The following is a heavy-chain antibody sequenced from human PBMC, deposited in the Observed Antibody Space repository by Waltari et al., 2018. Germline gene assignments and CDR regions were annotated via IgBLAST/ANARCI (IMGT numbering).Heavy chain of an antibody. V-gene: IGHV1-2*02. J-gene: IGHJ6*02. CDR2: INPNNGGT. D-gene: IGHD4-4*01. Sequence: QVQLVQSGAEVKEPGASVKVSCQTSGYTFTGHYIPWVRQAPGQGLEWMGWINPNNGGTIYAQEFQDRVTMTRDRAISTAYMELNRLASDDTALYYCVRERYSHYIHYEMDVWGQGTMVTVSS. CDR3: VRERYSHYIHYEMDV. CDR1: GYTFTGHY.